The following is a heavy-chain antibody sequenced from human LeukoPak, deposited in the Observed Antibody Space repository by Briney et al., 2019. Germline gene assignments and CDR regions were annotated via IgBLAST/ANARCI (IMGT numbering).Heavy chain of an antibody. J-gene: IGHJ5*02. Sequence: SETLSLTCTVSGGSISSYYWSWIRQPPGKGLEWIGYIYYSGSTNYNPSLKSRVTISVDTSKNQFSLKLSSVTAADTAVYYCAGDYSSGWYDNWGQGTLVTVSS. CDR3: AGDYSSGWYDN. V-gene: IGHV4-59*01. CDR2: IYYSGST. D-gene: IGHD6-19*01. CDR1: GGSISSYY.